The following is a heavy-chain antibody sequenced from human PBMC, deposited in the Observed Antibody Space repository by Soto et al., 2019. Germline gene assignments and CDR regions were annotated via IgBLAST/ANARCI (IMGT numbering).Heavy chain of an antibody. CDR3: AKEAVVGDMDTYYCAY. D-gene: IGHD4-17*01. CDR2: ISGSGGST. J-gene: IGHJ4*02. CDR1: WFTFSSYA. V-gene: IGHV3-23*01. Sequence: PGGSLRLSCAASWFTFSSYAMSWVRQAPGEGLEWFSAISGSGGSTYHADSVKGRFTISRDNSKNTLYLQMTSLRAEDTAVYYCAKEAVVGDMDTYYCAYWGQGT.